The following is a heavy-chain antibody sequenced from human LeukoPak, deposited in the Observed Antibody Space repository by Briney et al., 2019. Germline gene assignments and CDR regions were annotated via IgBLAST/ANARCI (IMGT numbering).Heavy chain of an antibody. D-gene: IGHD6-13*01. Sequence: GGSLRLSCAASGFTFSNYWMHWVRQAPGKGLVWVSRINSDGSSTSYADSVKGRFTISRDNAKNTLYLQMNSLRAEDTAVYYCARDQITAAGYNWFDPWGQGTLVTVSS. CDR2: INSDGSST. CDR3: ARDQITAAGYNWFDP. J-gene: IGHJ5*02. CDR1: GFTFSNYW. V-gene: IGHV3-74*01.